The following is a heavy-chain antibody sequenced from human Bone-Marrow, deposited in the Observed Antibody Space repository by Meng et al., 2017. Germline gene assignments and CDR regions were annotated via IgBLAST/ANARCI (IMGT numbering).Heavy chain of an antibody. J-gene: IGHJ4*02. Sequence: SGPTLVKPTQTLTLTCTFSGFSLSTGGVGVVWIRQPPGKALEWLALIYWDDDKRYSPALKSRLTITKDTSKNQVVLTMTNMDPVDTATYYCAHAYYDSSGYYYAGYYFDYWGQGTLVTVSS. CDR2: IYWDDDK. D-gene: IGHD3-22*01. V-gene: IGHV2-5*02. CDR3: AHAYYDSSGYYYAGYYFDY. CDR1: GFSLSTGGVG.